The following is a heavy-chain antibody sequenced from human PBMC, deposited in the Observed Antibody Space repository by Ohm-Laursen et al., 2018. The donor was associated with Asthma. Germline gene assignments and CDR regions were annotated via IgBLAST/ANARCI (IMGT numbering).Heavy chain of an antibody. CDR1: GFTFSVYA. D-gene: IGHD3-22*01. V-gene: IGHV3-23*01. J-gene: IGHJ4*02. CDR2: ISGSGGST. CDR3: AGTDGLYYYDSSGQFDY. Sequence: SLRLSCAASGFTFSVYAMSWVRQAPGKGLEWVSAISGSGGSTYYADSVKGRFTISRDNSKNTLYLQMNSLRAEDTAVYYCAGTDGLYYYDSSGQFDYWGQGTLVTVSS.